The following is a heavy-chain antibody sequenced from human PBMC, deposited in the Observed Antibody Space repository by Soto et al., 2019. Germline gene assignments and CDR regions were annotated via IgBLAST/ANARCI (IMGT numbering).Heavy chain of an antibody. CDR2: INAGNGNT. Sequence: GASVKVSCKASGYTFTGYAIHWVRQAPGQRLEWMGWINAGNGNTKYSQKFQGRVTITRDTSASTAYMELSSLRSEDTAVYYCARGSGYYYWDDYWGQGTLVTVSS. CDR1: GYTFTGYA. J-gene: IGHJ4*02. CDR3: ARGSGYYYWDDY. D-gene: IGHD3-22*01. V-gene: IGHV1-3*01.